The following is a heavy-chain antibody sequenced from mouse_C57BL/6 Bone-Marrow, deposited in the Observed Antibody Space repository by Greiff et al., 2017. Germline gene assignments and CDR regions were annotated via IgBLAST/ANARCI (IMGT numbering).Heavy chain of an antibody. J-gene: IGHJ3*01. CDR1: GYTFTSYW. CDR3: APSSYYYGSSPFAY. Sequence: QVQLQPGAELVKPGASVKLSCKASGYTFTSYWMHWVKQRPGRGLEWIGRIDPNSGGKKYNEKFKSKATLTVDKPSSTAYMQLSSLTSEDSAVYLCAPSSYYYGSSPFAYWGQGTLVTVSA. D-gene: IGHD1-1*01. V-gene: IGHV1-72*01. CDR2: IDPNSGGK.